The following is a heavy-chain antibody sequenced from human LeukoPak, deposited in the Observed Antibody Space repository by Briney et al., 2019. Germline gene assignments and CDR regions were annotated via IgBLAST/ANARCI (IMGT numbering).Heavy chain of an antibody. J-gene: IGHJ4*02. D-gene: IGHD3-16*01. CDR3: ARDRGGHDFDH. V-gene: IGHV3-23*02. Sequence: VGSLRLSCAGSGIIFCSYAMSCVRQAPGNXLEWVSAIGATTYSEDSVKGRFTITKDTSKNTLYLQMNSMRAEDAAVYYCARDRGGHDFDHWGQGTLVTVSS. CDR1: GIIFCSYA. CDR2: IGATT.